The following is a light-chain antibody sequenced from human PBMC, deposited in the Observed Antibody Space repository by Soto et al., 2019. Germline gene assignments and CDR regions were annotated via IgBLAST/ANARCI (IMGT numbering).Light chain of an antibody. CDR2: GAS. CDR3: XQYGSSPSYT. J-gene: IGKJ2*01. CDR1: QSVSSSSY. Sequence: EIVLTQSPGTLSLSPGERATLSCRASQSVSSSSYLAWYQQKPGQAPRLLIYGASSRATGIPDRFSGSGSATDFTLTXXRLEPEDFAVYXCXQYGSSPSYTFGQGTKLEIK. V-gene: IGKV3-20*01.